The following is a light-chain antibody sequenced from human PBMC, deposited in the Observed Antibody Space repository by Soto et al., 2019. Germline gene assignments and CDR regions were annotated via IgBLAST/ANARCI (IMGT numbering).Light chain of an antibody. CDR3: QQYGSSRWT. CDR2: GAS. Sequence: EIVLTQSPGTLSLSPGERATLSCRASQSVSSSYLAWYQQNRGQAPRLLTYGASSRAPGIPDRFGGSGSGTDFTLTISRLEPEDFAVYYCQQYGSSRWTFGQGTKVDIK. V-gene: IGKV3-20*01. J-gene: IGKJ1*01. CDR1: QSVSSSY.